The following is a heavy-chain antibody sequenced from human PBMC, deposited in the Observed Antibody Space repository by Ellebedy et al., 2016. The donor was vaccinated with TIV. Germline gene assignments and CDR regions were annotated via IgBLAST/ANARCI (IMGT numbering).Heavy chain of an antibody. Sequence: GGSLRLSXAASGFTFSDYYMSWIRQAPGKGLEWVSYISSSGSTIYYADSVKGRFTISRDNAKNSLYLQMNSLRAEDTAVYYCARDLDGGYSYGPNMDVWGKGTTVTVSS. CDR1: GFTFSDYY. D-gene: IGHD5-18*01. V-gene: IGHV3-11*01. J-gene: IGHJ6*03. CDR2: ISSSGSTI. CDR3: ARDLDGGYSYGPNMDV.